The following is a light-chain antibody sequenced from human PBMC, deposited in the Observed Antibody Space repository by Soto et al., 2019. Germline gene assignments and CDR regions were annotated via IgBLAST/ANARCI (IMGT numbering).Light chain of an antibody. CDR2: ATS. Sequence: DIHMTQSPSSRSSSVGDIVSFTCRAGQNVGSFVNWYQQKPGKAPRLLVYATSNLQSGVPSRISGSGSGTEFTLTISSLQPEDFATYFCQQSYSAQYTFGQGTKVDIK. J-gene: IGKJ2*01. V-gene: IGKV1-39*01. CDR1: QNVGSF. CDR3: QQSYSAQYT.